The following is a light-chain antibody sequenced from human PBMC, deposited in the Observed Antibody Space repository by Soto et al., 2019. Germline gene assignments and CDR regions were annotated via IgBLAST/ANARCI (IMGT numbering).Light chain of an antibody. Sequence: NQPVSGNGAHVQGSSISCTRTSSDVGGYNYVSWYQQHPGKAPKLMIYDVSNRPSGVSNRFSGSKSGNTASLTISGLQAEDEADYYCSSYTSSSTLEDVFGAGTKVTVL. CDR1: SSDVGGYNY. V-gene: IGLV2-14*01. J-gene: IGLJ1*01. CDR3: SSYTSSSTLEDV. CDR2: DVS.